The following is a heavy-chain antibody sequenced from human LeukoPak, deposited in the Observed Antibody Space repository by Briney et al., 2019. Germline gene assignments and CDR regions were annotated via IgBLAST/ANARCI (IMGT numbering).Heavy chain of an antibody. D-gene: IGHD2-2*01. V-gene: IGHV1-2*02. CDR2: INPRCGGT. CDR3: ARDAMSDY. Sequence: ASVKVSCKASGYTFVDHYIHWVRQAPGQGPEWMGWINPRCGGTEYAQKFQGRVAMTRDTSINTAYMELTRLTSDDTAVYYCARDAMSDYWGQGTLVTVSS. CDR1: GYTFVDHY. J-gene: IGHJ4*02.